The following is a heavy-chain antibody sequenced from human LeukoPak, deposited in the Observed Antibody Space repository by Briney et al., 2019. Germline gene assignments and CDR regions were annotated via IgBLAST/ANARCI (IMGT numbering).Heavy chain of an antibody. D-gene: IGHD3-10*01. CDR1: GGSISSGDYY. J-gene: IGHJ4*02. CDR2: IYYSGST. Sequence: PSETLSLTCTVSGGSISSGDYYWSWIRQPPGKGLEWIGYIYYSGSTYYNPSLKSRVTISVDTSKNQFSLKLSSVAAADTAVYYCARGQYGSGTSYYFDYWGQGTLVTVSS. CDR3: ARGQYGSGTSYYFDY. V-gene: IGHV4-30-4*01.